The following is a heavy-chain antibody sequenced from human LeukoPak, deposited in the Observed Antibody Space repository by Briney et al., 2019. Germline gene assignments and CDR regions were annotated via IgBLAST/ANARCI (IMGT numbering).Heavy chain of an antibody. V-gene: IGHV4-34*01. J-gene: IGHJ6*03. Sequence: PSETLSLTCAVYGGSFSGYYWSWLRQPPGKGLEWIGEINHSGSTNYNPSLKSRVTISVDTSKNQFSLKLSSVTAADTAVYYCARGSSAGDYYYYMDVWGKGTTVTVSS. D-gene: IGHD6-13*01. CDR2: INHSGST. CDR3: ARGSSAGDYYYYMDV. CDR1: GGSFSGYY.